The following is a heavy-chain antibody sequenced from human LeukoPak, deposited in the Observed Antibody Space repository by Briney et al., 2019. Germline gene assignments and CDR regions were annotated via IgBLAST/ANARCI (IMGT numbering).Heavy chain of an antibody. V-gene: IGHV1-24*01. J-gene: IGHJ3*02. CDR3: ATHTIFGVVTYAFHI. CDR1: GHTGFELS. CDR2: VVPEEADT. Sequence: GASVKVSCKLSGHTGFELSMHWVRQAPGKGLEWMGGVVPEEADTIYAQKCEGRVTMHEDTSTDTAYMELSRLTSEDTAMYYCATHTIFGVVTYAFHIWGRGTLVTVSS. D-gene: IGHD3-3*01.